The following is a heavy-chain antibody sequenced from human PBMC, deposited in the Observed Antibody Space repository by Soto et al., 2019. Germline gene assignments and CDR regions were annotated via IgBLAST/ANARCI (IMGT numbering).Heavy chain of an antibody. Sequence: QVQLVQSGAEVKKPGSSVKVSCKASGGTFSSYTISWVRQAPGQGLEWMGRIIPILGIANYAQKFQSRVTITADKATSTAYMELSSLRSEDTAVYYCARGVRPPGIAAAGEGGSDYWGQGTLVTVSS. CDR3: ARGVRPPGIAAAGEGGSDY. J-gene: IGHJ4*02. D-gene: IGHD6-13*01. V-gene: IGHV1-69*02. CDR1: GGTFSSYT. CDR2: IIPILGIA.